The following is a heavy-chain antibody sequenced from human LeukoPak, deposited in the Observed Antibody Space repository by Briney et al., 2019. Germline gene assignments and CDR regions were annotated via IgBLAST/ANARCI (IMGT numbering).Heavy chain of an antibody. CDR3: ARDVAPRGYYDSSGPYMDV. CDR2: IYTSGST. V-gene: IGHV4-4*07. CDR1: GGSISSYY. D-gene: IGHD3-22*01. J-gene: IGHJ6*03. Sequence: SETLSLTCTVSGGSISSYYWSWIRQPAGKGLEWIGRIYTSGSTNYNPSLKSRVTMSVDTSKNQFSLKLSSVTAAATAVYYCARDVAPRGYYDSSGPYMDVWGKGTTVTVSS.